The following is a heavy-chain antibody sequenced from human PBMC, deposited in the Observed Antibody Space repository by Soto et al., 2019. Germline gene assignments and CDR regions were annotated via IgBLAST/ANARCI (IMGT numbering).Heavy chain of an antibody. J-gene: IGHJ5*02. CDR3: VRRTGYGDHRDWFDP. CDR2: MRSSDNT. V-gene: IGHV4-39*01. D-gene: IGHD4-17*01. Sequence: QLHLQESGPGLVKPSETLSLTCAVSGGSISSGSDFWGWFRQPPGKGLEYIGRMRSSDNTCSNPSLKSRVIVSLDPPNNQFSLKLTSVTAADTAVYFCVRRTGYGDHRDWFDPWGQGILVTVSS. CDR1: GGSISSGSDF.